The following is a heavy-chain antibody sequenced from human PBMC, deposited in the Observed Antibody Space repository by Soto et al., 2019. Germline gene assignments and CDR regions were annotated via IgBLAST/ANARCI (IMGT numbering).Heavy chain of an antibody. J-gene: IGHJ4*02. Sequence: ASVKVSYKASGGTFSSYTIAWVRQAPGQGLEWMGEIIPLFGTTNYVEKFQGRLTITAEASTSTAYMELSSLRSEDTAMYYCARDSIAAAGTDHWGQGXLVTVYS. D-gene: IGHD6-13*01. CDR1: GGTFSSYT. V-gene: IGHV1-69*13. CDR2: IIPLFGTT. CDR3: ARDSIAAAGTDH.